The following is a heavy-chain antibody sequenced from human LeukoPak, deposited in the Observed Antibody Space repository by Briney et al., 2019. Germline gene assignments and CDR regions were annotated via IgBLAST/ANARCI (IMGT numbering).Heavy chain of an antibody. CDR3: ARGSGAKYCGGDCYSY. V-gene: IGHV3-66*01. Sequence: GSLRLSCAASGFTVSSNYMSWVRQAPGKGLEWVSVIYSGGSTYYADSVKGRFTISRDNSKNTLYLQMNSLRAEDTAVYYCARGSGAKYCGGDCYSYWGQGTLVTVSS. CDR1: GFTVSSNY. CDR2: IYSGGST. J-gene: IGHJ4*02. D-gene: IGHD2-21*02.